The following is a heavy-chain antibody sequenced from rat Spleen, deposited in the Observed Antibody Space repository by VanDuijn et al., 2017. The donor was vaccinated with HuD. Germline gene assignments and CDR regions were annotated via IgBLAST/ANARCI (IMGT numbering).Heavy chain of an antibody. CDR3: TTDRPGALMET. CDR2: ISSDGSST. D-gene: IGHD5-1*01. CDR1: GFTFSSNW. J-gene: IGHJ4*01. V-gene: IGHV5-29*01. Sequence: EVQLVESGGGLVQPGSPLKLSCAASGFTFSSNWLNWIRQAPGKGLEWVATISSDGSSTYYRDSVKGRFTISRDNTKNTLYLQMDSLRSEDTATYFCTTDRPGALMETWGQGTSVTVSS.